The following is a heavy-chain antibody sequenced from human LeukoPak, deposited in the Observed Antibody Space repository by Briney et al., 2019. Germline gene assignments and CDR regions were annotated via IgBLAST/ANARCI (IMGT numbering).Heavy chain of an antibody. CDR2: MNPNSGNT. D-gene: IGHD3-22*01. CDR3: ARGPPPTYYYDSSGNQDYYYGMDV. CDR1: GYTFTSYD. V-gene: IGHV1-8*01. Sequence: ASVKVSCKASGYTFTSYDINWVRQATGQGLEWMGWMNPNSGNTGYAQKFQGRVTMTRNTSISTACMELSSLRSEDTAVYYCARGPPPTYYYDSSGNQDYYYGMDVWGQGTTVTVSS. J-gene: IGHJ6*02.